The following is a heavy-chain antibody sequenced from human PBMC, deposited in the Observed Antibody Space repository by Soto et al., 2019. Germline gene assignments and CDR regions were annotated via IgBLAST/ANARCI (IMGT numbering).Heavy chain of an antibody. Sequence: QLQLRESGSRLVQPSQTLTLTCSVSGDSITSGSYSWSWIRQAPGKGLEWIGNIHVTGSTSFSPSLKRRLTMSVDTSKNQFSLYLNSVTAADTAVYYCARGGALRPYGHVPLAFWGQGTLVTVSS. CDR2: IHVTGST. V-gene: IGHV4-30-2*01. CDR1: GDSITSGSYS. CDR3: ARGGALRPYGHVPLAF. D-gene: IGHD3-16*01. J-gene: IGHJ4*02.